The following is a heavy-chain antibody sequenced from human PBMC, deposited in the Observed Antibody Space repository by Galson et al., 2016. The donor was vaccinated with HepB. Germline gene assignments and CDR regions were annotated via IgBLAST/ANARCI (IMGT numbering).Heavy chain of an antibody. V-gene: IGHV1-18*04. J-gene: IGHJ4*02. Sequence: SVKVSCKASGYTFTTNGISWVRQAPGLGLEWVAWISAHNGDTNSAQKFQGRVTLTTDTSTRTAYMELRSLTSDDTAVYYCARDRDRSLDYWGQGTLVTVSP. CDR2: ISAHNGDT. D-gene: IGHD5-24*01. CDR1: GYTFTTNG. CDR3: ARDRDRSLDY.